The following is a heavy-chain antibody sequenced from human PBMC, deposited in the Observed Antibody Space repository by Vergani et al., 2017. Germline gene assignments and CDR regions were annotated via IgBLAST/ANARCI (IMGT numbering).Heavy chain of an antibody. V-gene: IGHV1-69*09. Sequence: QVQLVQSGAEVKKPGSSVKVSCKASGGTFSSYTISWVRQAPGQGLEWMGRIIPILGIANYAQKFQGRVTITADKSTSTAYMELSSLRSEDTAVYYCARTYSSSSLGVDYWGQGTLVTVSS. J-gene: IGHJ4*02. D-gene: IGHD6-6*01. CDR1: GGTFSSYT. CDR2: IIPILGIA. CDR3: ARTYSSSSLGVDY.